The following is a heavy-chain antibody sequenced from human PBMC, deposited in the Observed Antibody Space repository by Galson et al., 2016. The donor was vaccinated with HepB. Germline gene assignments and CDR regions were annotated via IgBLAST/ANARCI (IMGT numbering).Heavy chain of an antibody. CDR3: ANTVRGETVSY. CDR2: IHNAGSDK. Sequence: SLRLSCAASGFTFSSFWMAWVRQAPGKGLEWVAMIHNAGSDKYYEGSVKGRFTISRDNAQNSLYLQMNSLRAEDTAVYYCANTVRGETVSYWGQGTLVTVSS. D-gene: IGHD3-10*02. CDR1: GFTFSSFW. J-gene: IGHJ4*02. V-gene: IGHV3-7*03.